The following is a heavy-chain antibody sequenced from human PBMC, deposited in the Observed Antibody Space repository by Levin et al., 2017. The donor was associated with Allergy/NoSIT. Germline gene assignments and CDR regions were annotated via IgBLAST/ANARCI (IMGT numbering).Heavy chain of an antibody. CDR2: IYHSGTT. CDR3: ARLPSATTYFDS. CDR1: TGSIHTSDFF. V-gene: IGHV4-39*01. J-gene: IGHJ4*02. Sequence: SETLSLTCLVSTGSIHTSDFFWGWVRQPPGKGLEWIGTIYHSGTTYYNPSLKSRVTMSVDTSKHQLSLGLTSVTAADTAVYYCARLPSATTYFDSWGQGVLVIVS. D-gene: IGHD4-17*01.